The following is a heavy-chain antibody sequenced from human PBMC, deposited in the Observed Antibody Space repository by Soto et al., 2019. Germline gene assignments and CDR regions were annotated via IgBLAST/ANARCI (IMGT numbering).Heavy chain of an antibody. CDR3: ARDLDDSSGSNWYYFDY. D-gene: IGHD3-22*01. Sequence: GASVKVSCKASGYTFTSYAMHWVRQAPGQRLEWMGWINAGNGNTKYSQKFQGRVTITRDTSASTAYMELSSLRSEDTAVYYCARDLDDSSGSNWYYFDYWGQGTLVTVSS. J-gene: IGHJ4*02. V-gene: IGHV1-3*01. CDR2: INAGNGNT. CDR1: GYTFTSYA.